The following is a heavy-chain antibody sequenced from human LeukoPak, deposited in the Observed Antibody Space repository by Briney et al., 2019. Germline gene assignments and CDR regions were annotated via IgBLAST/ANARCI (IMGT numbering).Heavy chain of an antibody. CDR1: GFTFSTYS. V-gene: IGHV3-48*01. D-gene: IGHD3-10*02. J-gene: IGHJ6*04. Sequence: HPGGSLRLSCAASGFTFSTYSMNWVRQAPGKGLEWVSYIDTGTSTIYYADSVKGRFTISKDNAKNSLYLQMNSLRTEDTAVYYCAELGITMIGGVWGKGTTVTISS. CDR3: AELGITMIGGV. CDR2: IDTGTSTI.